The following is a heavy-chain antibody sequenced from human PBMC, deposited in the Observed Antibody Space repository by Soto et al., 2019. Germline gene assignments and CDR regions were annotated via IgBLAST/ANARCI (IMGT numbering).Heavy chain of an antibody. CDR3: ARDHTFGPYSSSWYGYYYYGMDV. V-gene: IGHV1-3*01. CDR2: INAGNGNT. D-gene: IGHD6-13*01. Sequence: GASVKVSCKASGYTFTSYAMHWVRQAPGQRLEWMGWINAGNGNTKYSQKFQGRVTITRDTSASTAYMELSSLRSEDTAVYYCARDHTFGPYSSSWYGYYYYGMDVWGQGTTVTVSS. J-gene: IGHJ6*02. CDR1: GYTFTSYA.